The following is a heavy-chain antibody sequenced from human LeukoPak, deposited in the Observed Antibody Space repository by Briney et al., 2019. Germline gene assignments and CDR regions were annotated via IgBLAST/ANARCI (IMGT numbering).Heavy chain of an antibody. D-gene: IGHD3-16*01. CDR1: GGPISRSSSY. Sequence: SETLSLTCAVSGGPISRSSSYWGWIRQPPGKGLQWIGSIYYRGSTYYSPSLKSRVTISVDTSKNQFSLRLSSVTASDTAVYYCARMITWYFDLWGRGTLVTVSS. V-gene: IGHV4-39*01. CDR2: IYYRGST. J-gene: IGHJ2*01. CDR3: ARMITWYFDL.